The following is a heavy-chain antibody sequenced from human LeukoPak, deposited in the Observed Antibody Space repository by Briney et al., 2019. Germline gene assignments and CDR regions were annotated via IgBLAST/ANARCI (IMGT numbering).Heavy chain of an antibody. D-gene: IGHD2-15*01. CDR2: INPNSGGT. CDR3: ARGCSESIVVVVAATQRGDIDY. CDR1: GYTFTGYY. J-gene: IGHJ4*02. V-gene: IGHV1-2*06. Sequence: ASVKVSCKASGYTFTGYYMHWVRQAPGQGLEWMGRINPNSGGTNYAQKFQGRVTMTRDTSISTAYMELSRLRSDDTAVYYCARGCSESIVVVVAATQRGDIDYWGQGTLVTVSS.